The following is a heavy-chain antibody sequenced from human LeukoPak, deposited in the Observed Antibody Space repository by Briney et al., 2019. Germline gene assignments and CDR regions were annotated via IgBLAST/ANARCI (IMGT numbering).Heavy chain of an antibody. CDR1: GFTFSSYA. Sequence: QPGRSLRLSCAASGFTFSSYAMHWVRQAPGKGLEWVAVISYDGSNKYYADSVKGRFTISRDNSKNTLYLQMNSLRAEDTAVYYCARGTTYYDILTGYYGSWFDPWGQGTLVTVSS. V-gene: IGHV3-30-3*01. J-gene: IGHJ5*02. D-gene: IGHD3-9*01. CDR2: ISYDGSNK. CDR3: ARGTTYYDILTGYYGSWFDP.